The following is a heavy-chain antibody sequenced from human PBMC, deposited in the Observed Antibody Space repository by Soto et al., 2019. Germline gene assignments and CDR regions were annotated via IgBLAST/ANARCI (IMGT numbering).Heavy chain of an antibody. V-gene: IGHV4-30-2*01. J-gene: IGHJ3*02. Sequence: SETLSLTCAVSGGSISSGGYSWGWIRQPPGKGLEWIGYIYHSGSTYYNPSLKSRVTISVDRSKTQFSLKLSSVTAADTAVYCGSWGVLLGVFFERWGRGKMVTVSS. CDR2: IYHSGST. D-gene: IGHD3-3*01. CDR3: SWGVLLGVFFER. CDR1: GGSISSGGYS.